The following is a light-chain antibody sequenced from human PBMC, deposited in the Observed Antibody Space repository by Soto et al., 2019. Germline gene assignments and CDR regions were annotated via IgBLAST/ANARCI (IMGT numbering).Light chain of an antibody. CDR1: QSVSSSY. CDR2: GAS. CDR3: QQYGSSLPLT. J-gene: IGKJ4*01. V-gene: IGKV3-20*01. Sequence: EIVLTQSPGTLSLSPGERATLSCRASQSVSSSYLAWYQQKPGQAPRLLIYGASSRATGIPDRFSGSGSGTDFTLTISRLEPEDFAVYYCQQYGSSLPLTFGGGTTVEIK.